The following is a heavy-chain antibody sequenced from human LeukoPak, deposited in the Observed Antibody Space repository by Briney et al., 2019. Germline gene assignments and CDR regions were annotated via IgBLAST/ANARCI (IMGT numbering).Heavy chain of an antibody. CDR1: GGTFSSYA. D-gene: IGHD3-22*01. V-gene: IGHV1-69*04. CDR3: AREALYYYDSSCYFSWFDP. J-gene: IGHJ5*02. Sequence: SVTVSCTASGGTFSSYAISWVRPAPGQGLEWMGRIIPILGIANYAQKFQGRVTITADKSTSTAYMELSSLRSEDTAVYYCAREALYYYDSSCYFSWFDPWGQGTLVTVSS. CDR2: IIPILGIA.